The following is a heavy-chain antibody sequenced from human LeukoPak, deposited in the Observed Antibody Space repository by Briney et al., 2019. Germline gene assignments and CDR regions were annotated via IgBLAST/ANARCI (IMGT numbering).Heavy chain of an antibody. D-gene: IGHD3-10*01. CDR1: GGTFSSYA. CDR3: ARGGSGSYYPFDY. Sequence: ASVKVSCKASGGTFSSYAISWVRQAPGQGLEWMGGIIPIFGTANYAQKLQGRVTMTTDTSTSTAYMELRSLRSDDTAVYYCARGGSGSYYPFDYWGQGTLVTVSS. J-gene: IGHJ4*02. CDR2: IIPIFGTA. V-gene: IGHV1-69*05.